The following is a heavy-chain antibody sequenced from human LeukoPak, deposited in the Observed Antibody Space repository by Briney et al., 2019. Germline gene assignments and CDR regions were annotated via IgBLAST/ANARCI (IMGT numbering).Heavy chain of an antibody. J-gene: IGHJ6*02. CDR2: ISGSGGST. D-gene: IGHD4-17*01. CDR1: GFTFSSYA. CDR3: TKQGYGDYNGMDV. V-gene: IGHV3-23*01. Sequence: GGSLRLSCAASGFTFSSYAMSWVRQAPGKGLEWVSAISGSGGSTYYADSVKGRFTISRDNSKNTLYLQMNSLRAEDTAVYYCTKQGYGDYNGMDVWGQGTTVTVSS.